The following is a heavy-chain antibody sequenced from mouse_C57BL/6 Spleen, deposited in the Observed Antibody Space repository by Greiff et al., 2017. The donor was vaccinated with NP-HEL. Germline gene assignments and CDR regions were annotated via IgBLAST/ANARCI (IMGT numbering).Heavy chain of an antibody. CDR3: ARELNY. Sequence: EVQGVESGGGLVKPGGSLKLSCAASGFTFSSYAMSWVRQTPEKRLEWVATISDGGSYTYYPDNVKGRFTISRDNAKNNLYLQMSHLKSEDTAMYYCARELNYWGQSTTLTVSS. J-gene: IGHJ2*01. CDR1: GFTFSSYA. CDR2: ISDGGSYT. V-gene: IGHV5-4*01.